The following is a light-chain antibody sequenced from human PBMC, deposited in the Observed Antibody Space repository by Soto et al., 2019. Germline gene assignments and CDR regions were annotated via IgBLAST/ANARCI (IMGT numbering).Light chain of an antibody. CDR3: QHYGSSTGT. CDR2: GAS. J-gene: IGKJ1*01. Sequence: EIVLTQSPGTLSLSPGERATLSCRASQSVSNNYLAWYQQKPGQAPRLLIYGASSRASGIPDRFSGSGSGTDYTLTISRLQPEDFAVYYCQHYGSSTGTFGQGTKVDIK. V-gene: IGKV3-20*01. CDR1: QSVSNNY.